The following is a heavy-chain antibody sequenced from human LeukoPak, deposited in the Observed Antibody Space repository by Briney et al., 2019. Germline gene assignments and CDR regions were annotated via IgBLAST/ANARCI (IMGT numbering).Heavy chain of an antibody. CDR2: IWYDGSNK. D-gene: IGHD6-13*01. CDR1: GFTFSSYG. Sequence: GGSLRLSRAASGFTFSSYGMHWVRQAPGKGLEWVAVIWYDGSNKYYADSVKGRFTISRDNSKNTLYLQMNSLRAEDTAVYYCARDAVYSSSWQYYWGQGTLVTVSS. V-gene: IGHV3-33*01. J-gene: IGHJ4*02. CDR3: ARDAVYSSSWQYY.